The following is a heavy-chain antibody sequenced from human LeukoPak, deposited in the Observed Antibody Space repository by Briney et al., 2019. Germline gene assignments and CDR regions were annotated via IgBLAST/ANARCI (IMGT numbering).Heavy chain of an antibody. CDR1: GYTLNALS. CDR2: LDPVDGET. D-gene: IGHD3-10*01. CDR3: TTSRRFYYGSGTFRY. J-gene: IGHJ4*02. V-gene: IGHV1-24*01. Sequence: ASVKVSRKASGYTLNALSIHWVRQAPGKGLEWMGGLDPVDGETIYAQRFQGRVTMTEDTSTDTAYLDLRSLRSDDTAVYYCTTSRRFYYGSGTFRYWGQGTLLTVSS.